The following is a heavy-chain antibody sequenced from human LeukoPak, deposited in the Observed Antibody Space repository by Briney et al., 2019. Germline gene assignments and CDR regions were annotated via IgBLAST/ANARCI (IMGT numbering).Heavy chain of an antibody. Sequence: GGPLRLSCAASGFTFSSYAMHWVRQAPGKGLEWVTVISYDGSNKYYADSVKGRFTISRDKSKNTLYLQMNSLRAEDTAVYYCARDGDHCCSTSCLGYWGQGTMVTVSS. CDR3: ARDGDHCCSTSCLGY. D-gene: IGHD2-2*01. CDR2: ISYDGSNK. CDR1: GFTFSSYA. J-gene: IGHJ4*02. V-gene: IGHV3-30-3*01.